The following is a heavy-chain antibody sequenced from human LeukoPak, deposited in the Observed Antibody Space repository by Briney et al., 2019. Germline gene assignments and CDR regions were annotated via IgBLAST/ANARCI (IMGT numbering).Heavy chain of an antibody. V-gene: IGHV3-21*01. CDR2: ISVRSNYI. D-gene: IGHD3-22*01. CDR3: VRLRRNSDTSGFYYYYDF. CDR1: GYTFSSYS. J-gene: IGHJ4*02. Sequence: GGSLRLSCLASGYTFSSYSINWVRQAPGKGLEWVSSISVRSNYIYYADSVRGRFRISRDDARDSLFLEMNSLRAEDTAVYYCVRLRRNSDTSGFYYYYDFWGQGTLVTVSS.